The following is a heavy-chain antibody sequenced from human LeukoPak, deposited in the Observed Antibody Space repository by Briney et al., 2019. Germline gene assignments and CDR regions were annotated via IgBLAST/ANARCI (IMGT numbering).Heavy chain of an antibody. D-gene: IGHD3-3*01. CDR3: AREDMRYDFWSGYYPFDF. V-gene: IGHV4-61*02. Sequence: SETLSLTCTVSGGSISSGSYYWSWIRQPAGKGLEWIGRIYTSGSTNYNPSLKSRVTISVDTSKNQFSLKLSSVTAADTAVYYCAREDMRYDFWSGYYPFDFWGQGTLVTVSS. CDR2: IYTSGST. J-gene: IGHJ4*02. CDR1: GGSISSGSYY.